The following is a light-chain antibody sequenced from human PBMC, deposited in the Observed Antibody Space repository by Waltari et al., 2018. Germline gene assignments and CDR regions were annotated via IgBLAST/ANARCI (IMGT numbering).Light chain of an antibody. CDR1: QSVSSN. CDR3: QQYNRWPPIT. V-gene: IGKV3-15*01. Sequence: EIVMTQSPATLSVSPGERATLSCRASQSVSSNLAWYQQKPGQAPRLLIYDASTRATSIPAKFRGSGSGTEFTLTINSLQSEDSATYYCQQYNRWPPITFGQGTRLEIK. CDR2: DAS. J-gene: IGKJ5*01.